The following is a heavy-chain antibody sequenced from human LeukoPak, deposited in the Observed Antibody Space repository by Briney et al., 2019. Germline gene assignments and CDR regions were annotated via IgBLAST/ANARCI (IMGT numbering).Heavy chain of an antibody. J-gene: IGHJ4*02. CDR3: ARMSDSSLAASY. Sequence: ASVKVSCKASGGTFSSYAISWVRQAPGRGLEWMGGIIPIFGTANYAQKFQGRVTTTTDESTSTAYMELSSLRSEDTAVYYCARMSDSSLAASYWGQGTLVTVSS. CDR2: IIPIFGTA. V-gene: IGHV1-69*05. CDR1: GGTFSSYA. D-gene: IGHD3-22*01.